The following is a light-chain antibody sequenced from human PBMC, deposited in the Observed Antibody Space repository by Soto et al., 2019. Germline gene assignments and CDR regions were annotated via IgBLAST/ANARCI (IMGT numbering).Light chain of an antibody. J-gene: IGKJ5*01. CDR2: GAS. CDR3: QQYGSSAPIT. CDR1: QSVSSSY. Sequence: EIVLTQSPGTLSLSPGERATLSCRASQSVSSSYLAWYQQKPGQAPRLLIYGASSRATGIPDRFSGSGSGTDFTLTISRLEPKDFAVYYYQQYGSSAPITFGQGTRLEIK. V-gene: IGKV3-20*01.